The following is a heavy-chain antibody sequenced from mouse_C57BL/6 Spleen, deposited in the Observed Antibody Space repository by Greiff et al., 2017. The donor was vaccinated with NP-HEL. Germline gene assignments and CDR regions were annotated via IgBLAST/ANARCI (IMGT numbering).Heavy chain of an antibody. Sequence: QVQLQQSGPELVRPGVSVKISCKGSGYTFTDYAMHWVKQSHAKSLEWIGVISTYYGDASYNQKFKDKATMTVDKSSSTAYMELARLTSEDSAVYYCARRGYYGSSYGRDYFDYWGQGTTLTVSS. D-gene: IGHD1-1*01. CDR3: ARRGYYGSSYGRDYFDY. CDR2: ISTYYGDA. CDR1: GYTFTDYA. V-gene: IGHV1-67*01. J-gene: IGHJ2*01.